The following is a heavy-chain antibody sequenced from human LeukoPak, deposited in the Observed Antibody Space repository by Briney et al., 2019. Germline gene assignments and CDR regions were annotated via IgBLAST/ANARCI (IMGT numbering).Heavy chain of an antibody. V-gene: IGHV4-34*01. J-gene: IGHJ4*02. CDR1: GGSFSGYY. CDR2: INHSGST. D-gene: IGHD3-22*01. Sequence: SETLSLTCAVYGGSFSGYYWSWIRQPPGKGLEWIGEINHSGSTNYNPSLKSRVTISVDTSKNQFSLKLSSVTAADTAVYYCARVVIGGEYFDYWGQGTLVTVSS. CDR3: ARVVIGGEYFDY.